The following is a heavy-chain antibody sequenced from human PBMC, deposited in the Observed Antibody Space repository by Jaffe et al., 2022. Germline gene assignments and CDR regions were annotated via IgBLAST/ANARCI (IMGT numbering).Heavy chain of an antibody. Sequence: QVQLQESGPGLVKPSETLSLTCTVSGGSVSSGSYYWSWIRQPPGKGLEWIGYIYYSGSTNYNPSLKSRVTISVDTSKNQFSLKLSSVTAADTAVYYCARVLSGWYQYYFDYWGQGTLVTVSS. V-gene: IGHV4-61*01. J-gene: IGHJ4*02. CDR1: GGSVSSGSYY. D-gene: IGHD6-19*01. CDR2: IYYSGST. CDR3: ARVLSGWYQYYFDY.